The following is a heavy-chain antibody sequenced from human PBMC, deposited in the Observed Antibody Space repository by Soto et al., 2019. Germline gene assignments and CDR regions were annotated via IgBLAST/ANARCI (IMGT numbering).Heavy chain of an antibody. Sequence: GGSLRLSCAASGFTFSGSAMHWVRQASGKGLEWVGRIRSKANSYATAYAASVKGRFTISRDDSKNTAYLQMNSLKTEDTAVYYCTSQNRPVAEASEMESRAGYYFDYWGQGTLVTVYS. CDR3: TSQNRPVAEASEMESRAGYYFDY. D-gene: IGHD6-13*01. CDR2: IRSKANSYAT. J-gene: IGHJ4*02. V-gene: IGHV3-73*01. CDR1: GFTFSGSA.